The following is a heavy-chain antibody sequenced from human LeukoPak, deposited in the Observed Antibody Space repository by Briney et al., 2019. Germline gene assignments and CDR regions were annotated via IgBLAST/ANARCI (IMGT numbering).Heavy chain of an antibody. J-gene: IGHJ4*02. V-gene: IGHV4-59*08. CDR2: IYYSGST. Sequence: MASETLSPTCTVSGGPISSYYWSWIRQPPGKGLEWIGYIYYSGSTNYNPSLKSRVTISVDTSKNQFSLKLSSVTAADTAVYYCARLYSSSSSDYWGQGTLVTVSS. D-gene: IGHD6-6*01. CDR3: ARLYSSSSSDY. CDR1: GGPISSYY.